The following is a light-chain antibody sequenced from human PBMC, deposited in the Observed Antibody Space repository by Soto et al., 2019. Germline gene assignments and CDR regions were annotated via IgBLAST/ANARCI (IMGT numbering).Light chain of an antibody. CDR3: QQYGSSGT. CDR2: GAS. CDR1: QSVSSSY. V-gene: IGKV3-20*01. J-gene: IGKJ1*01. Sequence: EVVLPQSPATMSVSPGARSTLSGRASQSVSSSYLAWYQQKPGQAPRLLIYGASNRATGIPDRFSGSGSGTDFTLTISRLEPEDFAVYYCQQYGSSGTVGHGTKVDIK.